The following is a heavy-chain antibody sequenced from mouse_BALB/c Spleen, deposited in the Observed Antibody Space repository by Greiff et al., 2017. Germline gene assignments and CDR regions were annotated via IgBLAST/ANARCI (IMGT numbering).Heavy chain of an antibody. D-gene: IGHD1-1*01. V-gene: IGHV1-4*01. CDR1: DYTFTSYT. CDR3: ARSLTTVVGHYFDY. CDR2: INPSSGYT. J-gene: IGHJ2*01. Sequence: VQLQRSGAELARPGASVKMSCKASDYTFTSYTMHWVKQRPGQGLEWIGYINPSSGYTNYNQKFKDKATLTADKSSSTAYMQLSSLTSEDSAVYYCARSLTTVVGHYFDYWGQGTTLTVSS.